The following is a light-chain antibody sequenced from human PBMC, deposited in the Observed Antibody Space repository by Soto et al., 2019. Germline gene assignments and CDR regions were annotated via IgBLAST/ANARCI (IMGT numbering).Light chain of an antibody. CDR1: QSISSW. V-gene: IGKV1-5*03. CDR3: QQYNSYSRT. J-gene: IGKJ2*01. CDR2: KAS. Sequence: DIHMTQSPSTLSASVGDRVTITCRASQSISSWLAWYQQKPGKAPKVLIYKASGLQSGVPSRFSGSRSGTEFTLTISSLQPDDFANYYCQQYNSYSRTFGQGTKLEIK.